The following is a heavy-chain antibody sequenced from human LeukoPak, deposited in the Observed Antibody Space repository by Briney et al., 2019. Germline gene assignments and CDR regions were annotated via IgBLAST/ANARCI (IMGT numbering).Heavy chain of an antibody. CDR1: GHTFTSYG. V-gene: IGHV1-18*01. D-gene: IGHD6-19*01. J-gene: IGHJ4*02. CDR2: ISAYNDNT. CDR3: AKWGAGVWSGRGYFDC. Sequence: ASVKVSCKASGHTFTSYGISWVRQAPGQGLEWMGWISAYNDNTNYAQKLQGRVTMTTDTSTSTAYMELRSLRSDDTAVYYCAKWGAGVWSGRGYFDCWGQGTLVTVSS.